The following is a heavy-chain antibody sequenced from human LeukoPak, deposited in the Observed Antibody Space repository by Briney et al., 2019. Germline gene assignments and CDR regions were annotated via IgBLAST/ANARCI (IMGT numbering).Heavy chain of an antibody. CDR2: IIPIFGTA. CDR3: AIWPTVSNHYFDY. V-gene: IGHV1-69*01. Sequence: SVKVSCKASGGTFSSYAISWVRHAPAQGLEWMGGIIPIFGTANYAQKFQGRVTITADESTSTAYMELSSLRSEDTAVYYCAIWPTVSNHYFDYWGQGTLVTVSS. D-gene: IGHD4-17*01. CDR1: GGTFSSYA. J-gene: IGHJ4*02.